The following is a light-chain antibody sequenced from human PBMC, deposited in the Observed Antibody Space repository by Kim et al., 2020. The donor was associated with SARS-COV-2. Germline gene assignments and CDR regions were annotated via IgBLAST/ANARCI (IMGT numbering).Light chain of an antibody. J-gene: IGLJ2*01. V-gene: IGLV1-44*01. Sequence: GQWITISCSGSSSNVGSNAVHWYQSGPGTDPKLLMYGNNRGPSGVPDRFSASKSGTSASLAISGLQSEDGADYHCASWDDSVSGVVFGGGTQLTV. CDR2: GNN. CDR1: SSNVGSNA. CDR3: ASWDDSVSGVV.